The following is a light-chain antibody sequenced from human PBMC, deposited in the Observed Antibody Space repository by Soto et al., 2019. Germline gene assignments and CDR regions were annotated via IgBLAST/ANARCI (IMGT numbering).Light chain of an antibody. Sequence: EIVMTQSPATLSVSPGERATLSFRASQNVSSNLAWYQQKPGQAPRLLIYGASTRATGIPARFSGSGSGTEFTLTISSLQSEDFAVYYCQQYNNWPLTFGGGTKVEIK. V-gene: IGKV3D-15*01. CDR2: GAS. CDR3: QQYNNWPLT. J-gene: IGKJ4*01. CDR1: QNVSSN.